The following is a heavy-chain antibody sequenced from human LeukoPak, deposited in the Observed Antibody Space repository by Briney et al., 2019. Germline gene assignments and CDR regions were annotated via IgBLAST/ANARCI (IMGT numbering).Heavy chain of an antibody. CDR1: GYTFSNYY. J-gene: IGHJ4*02. CDR2: INPSGRST. CDR3: AKDGRDPSYDTGGYFDY. D-gene: IGHD3-22*01. Sequence: ASVKVSCKAYGYTFSNYYMHWVRQAPGQGPEWMGMINPSGRSTSYAQKFQGRVTMTRDTSTSTVSMELSSLRSEDTAVYYCAKDGRDPSYDTGGYFDYWGQGTLVTVSS. V-gene: IGHV1-46*01.